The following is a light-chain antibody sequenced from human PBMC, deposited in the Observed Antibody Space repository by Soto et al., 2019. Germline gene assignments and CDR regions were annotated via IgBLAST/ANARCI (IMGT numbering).Light chain of an antibody. CDR2: DVS. J-gene: IGLJ2*01. CDR3: SSYTGSSTVV. Sequence: QSVLTQPASVSGSPGQSITISCTGTSSDVGGYNYVSWYQQHPGKAPKLMIYDVSNRPSGVSNRFSGSKSGNTASLTISGLQAEGEADYYCSSYTGSSTVVFGGGTKLTVL. V-gene: IGLV2-14*01. CDR1: SSDVGGYNY.